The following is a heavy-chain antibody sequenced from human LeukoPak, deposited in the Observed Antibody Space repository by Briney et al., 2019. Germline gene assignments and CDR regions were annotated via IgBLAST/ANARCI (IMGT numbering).Heavy chain of an antibody. Sequence: ASVKVSCKASGYTFTRYAISWVRQAPGQGLGWMGWINPFNGNTNDAERFQGRVIMTTDTPTRTAYMQLRSLRSDDTAMYYCARDYTSAEWLGFAFDVWGQGTMISVS. CDR1: GYTFTRYA. J-gene: IGHJ3*01. CDR2: INPFNGNT. CDR3: ARDYTSAEWLGFAFDV. D-gene: IGHD6-19*01. V-gene: IGHV1-18*01.